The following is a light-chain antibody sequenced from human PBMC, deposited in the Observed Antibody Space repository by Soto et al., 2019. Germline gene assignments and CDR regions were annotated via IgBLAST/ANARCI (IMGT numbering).Light chain of an antibody. Sequence: EIVWTQSPDTLSLTPGERATLSCRASQSVRSERLAWYQQKRGQAPTLLIFDASSRASGTPARFSGSGSGTDFTLTISSLEPEDFAVYYCQQRSNWLITFGQGTRLEIK. CDR1: QSVRSER. CDR3: QQRSNWLIT. CDR2: DAS. V-gene: IGKV3-11*01. J-gene: IGKJ5*01.